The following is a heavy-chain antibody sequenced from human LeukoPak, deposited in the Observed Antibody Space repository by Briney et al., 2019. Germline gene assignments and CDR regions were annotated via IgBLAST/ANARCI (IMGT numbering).Heavy chain of an antibody. D-gene: IGHD3-22*01. CDR1: GGSFSGYY. CDR2: INHSGST. J-gene: IGHJ3*02. V-gene: IGHV4-34*01. CDR3: ARRSYYYDSSGRSFAFDI. Sequence: SETLSLTCAAYGGSFSGYYWSWIRQPPGKGLEWIGEINHSGSTNYNPSLKSRVTISVDTSKNQFSLKLSSVTAADTAVYYCARRSYYYDSSGRSFAFDIWGQGTMVTASS.